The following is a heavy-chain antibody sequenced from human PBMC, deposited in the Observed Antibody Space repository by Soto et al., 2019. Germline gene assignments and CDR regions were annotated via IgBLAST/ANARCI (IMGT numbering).Heavy chain of an antibody. CDR1: GGSISSGGYY. Sequence: PSETLSLTCTVSGGSISSGGYYWSWIRQHPGKGLEWIGYIYYSGSTYYNPSLESRVTISVDTSKNQFSLKLSSVTAADTAVYYCASPPYPCSGGSCYSNIPEYFQHWGQGTLVTVSS. D-gene: IGHD2-15*01. CDR2: IYYSGST. V-gene: IGHV4-31*03. J-gene: IGHJ1*01. CDR3: ASPPYPCSGGSCYSNIPEYFQH.